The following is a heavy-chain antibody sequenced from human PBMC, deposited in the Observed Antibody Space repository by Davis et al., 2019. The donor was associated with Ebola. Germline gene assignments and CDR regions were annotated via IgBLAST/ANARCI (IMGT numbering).Heavy chain of an antibody. CDR2: MNPKSGYT. V-gene: IGHV1-8*01. J-gene: IGHJ3*02. CDR3: ATVTPAISWPGPHDAFDI. Sequence: ASVKVSCKASGYIFTNYDINWVRQATGQGLEWMAWMNPKSGYTGCAQEFQGRLTLTRDTSTSTVYMELSSLKSEDMATYYWATVTPAISWPGPHDAFDIWGQGTTVTVSS. D-gene: IGHD5-12*01. CDR1: GYIFTNYD.